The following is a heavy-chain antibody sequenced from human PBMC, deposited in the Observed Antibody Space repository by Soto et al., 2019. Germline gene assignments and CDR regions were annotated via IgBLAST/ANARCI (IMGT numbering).Heavy chain of an antibody. V-gene: IGHV3-23*01. Sequence: VGSLRMSCAASGFTCSTSAISWVRQAPGKGLEWVSAISGSGGSTYYADSVKGRFTISRDNSKNTLYLQMNSLRAEDTAVYYCAKDRGDGYKFFDYWGQGT. D-gene: IGHD5-12*01. CDR2: ISGSGGST. CDR1: GFTCSTSA. CDR3: AKDRGDGYKFFDY. J-gene: IGHJ4*02.